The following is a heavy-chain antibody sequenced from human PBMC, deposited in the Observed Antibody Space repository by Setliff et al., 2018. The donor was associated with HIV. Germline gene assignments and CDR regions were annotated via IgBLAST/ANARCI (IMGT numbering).Heavy chain of an antibody. V-gene: IGHV4-34*01. J-gene: IGHJ5*01. Sequence: SETLSLTCAVYTESLTRYDWAWIRQSPEKGLEWIGEIDDSGSIIYNPSLQSRVTMSVDTSKNQFSLKLKSVTAAATAVYYCARDAPTVYANGWFDPWGQGTMVTVSS. CDR2: IDDSGSI. CDR3: ARDAPTVYANGWFDP. D-gene: IGHD2-8*01. CDR1: TESLTRYD.